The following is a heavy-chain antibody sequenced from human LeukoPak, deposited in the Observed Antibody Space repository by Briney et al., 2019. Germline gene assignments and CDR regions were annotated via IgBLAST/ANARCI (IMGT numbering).Heavy chain of an antibody. CDR1: GGSFSGYY. CDR3: ASGRGGSYSP. D-gene: IGHD1-26*01. V-gene: IGHV4-34*01. CDR2: INHSGST. J-gene: IGHJ5*02. Sequence: SETLSLTCAVYGGSFSGYYWSWIRQPPGKGLEWIGEINHSGSTNYNPSLKGRVTISVDTSKNQFSLKLSSVTAADTAVYYCASGRGGSYSPWGQGTLVTVSS.